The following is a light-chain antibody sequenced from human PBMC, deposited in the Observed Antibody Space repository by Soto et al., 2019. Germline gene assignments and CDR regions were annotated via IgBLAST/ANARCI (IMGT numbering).Light chain of an antibody. Sequence: PGQRVTISCTGSSSNIGAGFDVHWYQQLPGTAPKLLIYGNSNRPSGVPDRFSGSKSGTSASLAITGLQAEDEADYYCQSYDSSLTIYVFGTGTKVTV. CDR3: QSYDSSLTIYV. J-gene: IGLJ1*01. CDR2: GNS. CDR1: SSNIGAGFD. V-gene: IGLV1-40*01.